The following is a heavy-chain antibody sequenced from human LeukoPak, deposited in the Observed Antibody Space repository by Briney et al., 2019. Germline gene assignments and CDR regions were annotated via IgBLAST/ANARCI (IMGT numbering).Heavy chain of an antibody. Sequence: AGGSLRLSCAASGFTFSSYSMNWVRQAPGKGLEWVSSITSSSSHIYYAHSVKGRFTISRDNAKNSLYLQMNSLRAEDTAVYYCARVRVVLRYFGGPDYWGQGTLVTVSS. CDR1: GFTFSSYS. CDR3: ARVRVVLRYFGGPDY. CDR2: ITSSSSHI. D-gene: IGHD3-9*01. V-gene: IGHV3-21*01. J-gene: IGHJ4*02.